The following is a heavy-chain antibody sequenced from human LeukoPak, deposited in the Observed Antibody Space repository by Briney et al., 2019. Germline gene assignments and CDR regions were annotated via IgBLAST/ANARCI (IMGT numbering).Heavy chain of an antibody. J-gene: IGHJ3*01. CDR2: ISNSGDST. CDR1: GFTFSNYG. D-gene: IGHD5-24*01. Sequence: GRSLRLSCVASGFTFSNYGMHWVRQAPGKGLEWVSGISNSGDSTYYADSVKGRFTISRDNSKNTLYLQMNSLRAEDTALYYCVKGRDGFDVWGQGTMVTVSS. V-gene: IGHV3-23*01. CDR3: VKGRDGFDV.